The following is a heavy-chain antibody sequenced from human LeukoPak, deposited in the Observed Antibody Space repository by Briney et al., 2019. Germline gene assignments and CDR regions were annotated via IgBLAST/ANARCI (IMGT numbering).Heavy chain of an antibody. CDR1: GGSISSGGYS. V-gene: IGHV4-30-2*03. D-gene: IGHD3-3*01. J-gene: IGHJ4*02. CDR2: IYHSGST. Sequence: PSETLSLTCAVSGGSISSGGYSWSWIRQPPGKGLEWIGYIYHSGSTYYNPSLKSRATISVDTSKNQFSLKLSSVTAADTAVYYCARQKIFWSGYYPDYWGQGTLVTVSS. CDR3: ARQKIFWSGYYPDY.